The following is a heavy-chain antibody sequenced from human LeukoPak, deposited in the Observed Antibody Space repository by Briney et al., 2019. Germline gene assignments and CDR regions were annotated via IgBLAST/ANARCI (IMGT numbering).Heavy chain of an antibody. V-gene: IGHV3-23*01. J-gene: IGHJ2*01. CDR1: GFTFSSYA. Sequence: GGSLRLSCAASGFTFSSYAMSWVRQAPGKGLEWVSAISGSGGSTYYADSVKGRFTNSRDNSKNTLYLQMNSLRAEDTAVYYCAKDRGVVTAIGQDWYFDLWGRGTLVTVSS. CDR2: ISGSGGST. D-gene: IGHD2-21*02. CDR3: AKDRGVVTAIGQDWYFDL.